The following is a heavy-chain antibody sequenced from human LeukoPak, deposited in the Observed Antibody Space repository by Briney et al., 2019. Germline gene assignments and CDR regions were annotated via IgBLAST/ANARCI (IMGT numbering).Heavy chain of an antibody. D-gene: IGHD6-13*01. V-gene: IGHV4-59*01. CDR1: GVSISSYY. J-gene: IGHJ4*02. CDR2: IYYSGST. CDR3: ARDSYSSSWYPSYYFDY. Sequence: SETLSLTCAVSGVSISSYYWSWIRQPPGQGLEWIGYIYYSGSTNYNPSLKSRVTISVDTSKNQFSLRLHSVTAADTAVYYCARDSYSSSWYPSYYFDYWGQGTLVTVSS.